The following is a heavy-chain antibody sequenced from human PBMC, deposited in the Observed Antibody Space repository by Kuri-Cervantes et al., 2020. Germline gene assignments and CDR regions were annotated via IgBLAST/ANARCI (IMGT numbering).Heavy chain of an antibody. V-gene: IGHV4-39*01. J-gene: IGHJ6*02. D-gene: IGHD5-18*01. CDR1: GGSISSSSYY. CDR3: ARGPGEYGYSYGVYYYYYGMDV. CDR2: IYYSGSA. Sequence: ESLKISCTVSGGSISSSSYYWGWIRQPPGKGLEWIGSIYYSGSAYYNPSLKSRVTISVDTSKNQFSLKLSSVTAADTAVYYCARGPGEYGYSYGVYYYYYGMDVWGQGTTVTVSS.